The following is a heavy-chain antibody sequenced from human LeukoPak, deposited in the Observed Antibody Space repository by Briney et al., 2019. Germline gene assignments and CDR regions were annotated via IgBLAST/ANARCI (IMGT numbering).Heavy chain of an antibody. V-gene: IGHV1-2*02. CDR1: GYTFTGYY. CDR2: INPNSGGT. J-gene: IGHJ4*02. D-gene: IGHD3-10*01. CDR3: ARDSRITMVRGVIITLDY. Sequence: ASVKVSCKASGYTFTGYYMHWVRRAPGQGLEWMGWINPNSGGTNYAQKFQGRVTMTRDTSISTAYMELSRLRSDDTAVYYCARDSRITMVRGVIITLDYWGQGTLVTVSS.